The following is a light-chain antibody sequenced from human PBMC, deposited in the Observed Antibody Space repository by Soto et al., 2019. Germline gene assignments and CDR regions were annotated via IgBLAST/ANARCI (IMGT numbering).Light chain of an antibody. Sequence: DIQMTQYPSSLSASIGERVTFTCRASQDINNYLKWFQQKAGKAPKLLMYAASTLQSGVPSRFSGSGSGTDFTLTVSSLQPEDGATYYCQQSYSPPYTFGQGTKLEIK. V-gene: IGKV1-39*01. J-gene: IGKJ2*01. CDR3: QQSYSPPYT. CDR1: QDINNY. CDR2: AAS.